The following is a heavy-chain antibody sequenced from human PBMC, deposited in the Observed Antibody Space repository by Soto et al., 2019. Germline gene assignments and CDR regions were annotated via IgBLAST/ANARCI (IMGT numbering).Heavy chain of an antibody. CDR3: ARLQSPTGYYTRGFDY. J-gene: IGHJ4*02. V-gene: IGHV5-10-1*01. CDR1: GYSFTSYW. D-gene: IGHD3-9*01. Sequence: PGESLKISCKGSGYSFTSYWISWVRQMPGKGLEWMGRIDPSDSYTNYSPSFQGHVTISADKSISTAYLQWTSLKASDTAMYYCARLQSPTGYYTRGFDYWGQGTLVTVSS. CDR2: IDPSDSYT.